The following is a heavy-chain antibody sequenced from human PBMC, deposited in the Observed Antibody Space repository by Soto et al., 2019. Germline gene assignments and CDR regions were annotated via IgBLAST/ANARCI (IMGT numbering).Heavy chain of an antibody. CDR2: IYYTGTT. J-gene: IGHJ5*01. CDR1: GGSISSYY. V-gene: IGHV4-59*08. D-gene: IGHD3-22*01. CDR3: ARLGGFYQSLDS. Sequence: QVHLQESGPGLVKPSETLSLTCTVSGGSISSYYWSWIRQPPGKGLEWIGYIYYTGTTTYNPSIKSRVTXXVXXPKNQFSLNLTSVSAADTAVYYCARLGGFYQSLDSWGQGTLVTVSS.